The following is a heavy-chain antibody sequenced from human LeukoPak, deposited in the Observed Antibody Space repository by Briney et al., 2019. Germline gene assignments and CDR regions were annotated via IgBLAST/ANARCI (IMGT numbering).Heavy chain of an antibody. V-gene: IGHV3-9*01. CDR3: AKDTHVLLWFGGHQTAFDY. CDR2: ISWNSGSI. D-gene: IGHD3-10*01. CDR1: GFTFDDYA. J-gene: IGHJ4*02. Sequence: AGRSLRLSCAASGFTFDDYAMHWVRQAPGKGLEWVSGISWNSGSIGYADSVKGRFTISRDNTKNSLYLQMNSLRAEDTAVYYCAKDTHVLLWFGGHQTAFDYWGQGTLVTVSS.